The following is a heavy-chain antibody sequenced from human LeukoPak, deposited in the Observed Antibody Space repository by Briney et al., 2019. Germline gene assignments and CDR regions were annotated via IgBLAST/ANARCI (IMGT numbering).Heavy chain of an antibody. D-gene: IGHD6-13*01. CDR3: AKDTYSSSLGWIDP. CDR1: GSTSDDHA. Sequence: GGSLTLSCAASGSTSDDHAMHWARQAPGKGMECVSGISRNSGSIGYADSVKGRFTIPRDNAKNSLYLQMTSLKAEDTAVYYCAKDTYSSSLGWIDPWGQGTLVTVSS. J-gene: IGHJ5*02. CDR2: ISRNSGSI. V-gene: IGHV3-9*02.